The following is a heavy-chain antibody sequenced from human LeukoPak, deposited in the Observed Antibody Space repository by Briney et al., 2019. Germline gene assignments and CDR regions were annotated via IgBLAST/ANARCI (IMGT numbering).Heavy chain of an antibody. CDR2: IHFDGSTK. CDR1: VFTFSSYG. CDR3: AKDQCTRTSCDGYPGH. V-gene: IGHV3-30*02. J-gene: IGHJ4*02. Sequence: GGSLRLSRAPSVFTFSSYGMHWVRQAPGKGLEWVPFIHFDGSTKYSGDSVKGRFTVSRDNPKNTLYLQMNSLRPEDTAVYYCAKDQCTRTSCDGYPGHWGQGTLVSVSS. D-gene: IGHD2-2*01.